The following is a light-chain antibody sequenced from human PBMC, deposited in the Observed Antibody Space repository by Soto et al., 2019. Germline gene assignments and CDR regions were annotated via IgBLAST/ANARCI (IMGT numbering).Light chain of an antibody. Sequence: EIVLTQSPGTLSLSPRERAPLSCRASQSVSSSYLAWYQQKPGQAPRLLIYGASSRATGIPDRFSGGGSGTEFTLTITSLQSEDFAVYYCHQYNGWPRTFGQGTKVDIK. V-gene: IGKV3-20*01. CDR1: QSVSSSY. CDR3: HQYNGWPRT. CDR2: GAS. J-gene: IGKJ1*01.